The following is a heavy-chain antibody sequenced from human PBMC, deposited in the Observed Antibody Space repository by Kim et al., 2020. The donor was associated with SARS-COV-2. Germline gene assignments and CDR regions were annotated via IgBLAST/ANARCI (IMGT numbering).Heavy chain of an antibody. D-gene: IGHD4-17*01. J-gene: IGHJ4*02. Sequence: SETLSLTCSVSSGSISYYYWNWVRQPPGKALEWIGHINSVGSTNYNPSLNSRVTISVDTSKNQFSLKLSSVTAADTAIYYCARGSWYGDFYFDYWGQGTL. CDR1: SGSISYYY. CDR3: ARGSWYGDFYFDY. CDR2: INSVGST. V-gene: IGHV4-59*01.